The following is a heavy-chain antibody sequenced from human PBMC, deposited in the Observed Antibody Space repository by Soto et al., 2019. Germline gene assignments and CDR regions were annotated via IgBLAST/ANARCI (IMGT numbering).Heavy chain of an antibody. CDR3: ARQVPAARAHNWFDP. J-gene: IGHJ5*02. V-gene: IGHV4-30-4*01. Sequence: PSETLSLTCSVSGGTINSGDYLWSWIRQPPGKGLEWIGYIYYSGSTYYNPSLKSRVTISVDTSKNQFSLKLSSVTAADTAVYYCARQVPAARAHNWFDPWGQGTLVTVSS. CDR1: GGTINSGDYL. CDR2: IYYSGST. D-gene: IGHD2-2*01.